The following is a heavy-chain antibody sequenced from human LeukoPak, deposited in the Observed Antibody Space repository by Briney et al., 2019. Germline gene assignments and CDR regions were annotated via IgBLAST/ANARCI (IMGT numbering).Heavy chain of an antibody. CDR3: ANLGGSYPVYYGMDV. CDR1: GFTVSSNY. J-gene: IGHJ6*02. Sequence: QPGGALRLSCAASGFTVSSNYMSWVRQAPGKGLEMGSSIYSGGSTYYTDSLKGRFTISTDNSKNTLYLQMNSLRAEDTAVYYCANLGGSYPVYYGMDVWGQGTTVTVSS. D-gene: IGHD1-26*01. V-gene: IGHV3-66*01. CDR2: IYSGGST.